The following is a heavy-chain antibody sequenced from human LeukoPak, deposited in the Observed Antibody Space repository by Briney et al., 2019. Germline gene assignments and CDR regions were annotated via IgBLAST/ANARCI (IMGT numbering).Heavy chain of an antibody. J-gene: IGHJ3*02. CDR3: ARDISSGYYDAFDI. CDR1: GFTVSSNY. D-gene: IGHD3-22*01. CDR2: IYSGGST. Sequence: TGGSLRLSCAASGFTVSSNYMSWVRQAPGKGLEWVSVIYSGGSTYYADSVKGRFTISRDNSKNTLYLQMNSLRAEDTAVYYCARDISSGYYDAFDIWGRGTMVTVSS. V-gene: IGHV3-66*01.